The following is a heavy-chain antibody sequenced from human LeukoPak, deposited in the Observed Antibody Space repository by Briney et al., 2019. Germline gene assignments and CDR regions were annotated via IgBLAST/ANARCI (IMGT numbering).Heavy chain of an antibody. J-gene: IGHJ4*02. CDR1: GGSITTYY. V-gene: IGHV4-59*01. Sequence: PSETLSLTCAVSGGSITTYYWTWIRQPPGQALEWIGYIYYTGNTKYNPSPESRVPMSIDTSKNEFSLKIYSVNAADTAVYFCASGSVVTALDQWGQGTLVTVSS. D-gene: IGHD2-21*02. CDR3: ASGSVVTALDQ. CDR2: IYYTGNT.